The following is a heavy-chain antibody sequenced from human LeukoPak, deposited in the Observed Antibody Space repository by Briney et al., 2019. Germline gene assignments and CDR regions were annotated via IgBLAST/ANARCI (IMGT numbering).Heavy chain of an antibody. D-gene: IGHD6-13*01. Sequence: ASVKVSCKASGYTFTSYDINWVRQATGHGLEWMGWMNPNSGNTGYAQKFQGRVIMTRNTSISTAYMELSSLRSEDTAVYYCARYSSSWYFDYWGQGTLVTVSS. V-gene: IGHV1-8*01. J-gene: IGHJ4*02. CDR1: GYTFTSYD. CDR3: ARYSSSWYFDY. CDR2: MNPNSGNT.